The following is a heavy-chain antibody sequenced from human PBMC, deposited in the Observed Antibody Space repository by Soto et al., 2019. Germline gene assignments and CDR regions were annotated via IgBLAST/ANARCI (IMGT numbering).Heavy chain of an antibody. D-gene: IGHD3-3*01. CDR2: IYYSGST. V-gene: IGHV4-30-4*08. CDR1: GGSISSGGYY. Sequence: SETLSLTCTVSGGSISSGGYYWSWIRQPPGKGLEWIGYIYYSGSTYYDPSLKSRVVISIDTSRNQFSLRLNSLTAADRAVYFCARGVTVFGLVSRFWFDPWGQGTVVTVSS. CDR3: ARGVTVFGLVSRFWFDP. J-gene: IGHJ5*02.